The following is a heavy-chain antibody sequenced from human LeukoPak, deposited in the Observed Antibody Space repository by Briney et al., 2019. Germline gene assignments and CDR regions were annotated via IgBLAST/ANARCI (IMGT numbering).Heavy chain of an antibody. CDR3: AKDAKRNYDFWDRFDY. Sequence: GGSLTLSCAASGFTFSTYAMSWVRQAPGKGPDWVSAISGSGGTTYYADSVKGRFTISRDNSKNTLYLQMTSLRVEDTALYYCAKDAKRNYDFWDRFDYWGQGALVTASS. J-gene: IGHJ4*02. CDR1: GFTFSTYA. V-gene: IGHV3-23*01. D-gene: IGHD3-3*01. CDR2: ISGSGGTT.